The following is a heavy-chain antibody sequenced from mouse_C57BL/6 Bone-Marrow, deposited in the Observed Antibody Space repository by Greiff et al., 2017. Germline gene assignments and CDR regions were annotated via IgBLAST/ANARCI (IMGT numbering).Heavy chain of an antibody. J-gene: IGHJ1*03. CDR2: INPNYGTT. Sequence: EVQLQQSGPELVKPGASVKISCKASGYSFTDYYMHWVKQSNGKSLEWIGVINPNYGTTNYNQKFKGKATMTVDQSSSTDYMQLNSLTTEDSAVYYCAGSALVDTSTWDFDVWGTGTTVTVSS. V-gene: IGHV1-39*01. CDR3: AGSALVDTSTWDFDV. D-gene: IGHD5-1-1*01. CDR1: GYSFTDYY.